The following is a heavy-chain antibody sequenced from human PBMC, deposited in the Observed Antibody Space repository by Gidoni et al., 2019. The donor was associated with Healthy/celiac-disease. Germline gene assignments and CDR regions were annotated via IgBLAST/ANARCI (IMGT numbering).Heavy chain of an antibody. D-gene: IGHD3-22*01. Sequence: QVQLLQSGAELQKPVSSVKLYCKPSGRTFSSYAISWVRQAPGKGLEWMGRIIPNLGIANYEQKFKGRVTITADKSTSKAYMELSSLRSEDTAVYYCARNYYDSSGYPWGQGTLVTVSS. CDR2: IIPNLGIA. CDR3: ARNYYDSSGYP. CDR1: GRTFSSYA. J-gene: IGHJ5*02. V-gene: IGHV1-69*04.